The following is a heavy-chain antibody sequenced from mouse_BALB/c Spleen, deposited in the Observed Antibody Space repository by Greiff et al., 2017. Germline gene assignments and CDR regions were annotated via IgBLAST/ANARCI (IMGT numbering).Heavy chain of an antibody. J-gene: IGHJ4*01. D-gene: IGHD2-1*01. CDR2: ISSGGSYT. V-gene: IGHV5-6*02. Sequence: DVKLVESGGDLVKPGGSLKLSCAASGFTFSSYGMSWVRQTPDKRLEWVATISSGGSYTYYPDSVKGRFTISRDNAKNTLYLQMSSLKSEDTAMYYCARRDYGNYVNAMDYWGQGTSVTVSS. CDR1: GFTFSSYG. CDR3: ARRDYGNYVNAMDY.